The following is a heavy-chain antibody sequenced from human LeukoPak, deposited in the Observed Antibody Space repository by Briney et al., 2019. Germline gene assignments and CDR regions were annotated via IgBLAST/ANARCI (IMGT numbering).Heavy chain of an antibody. J-gene: IGHJ4*02. Sequence: SETLSLTCAVYGGSFSGYYWSSIRQPPGKGLEWIGGINHSGSTNYNPSLKSRVTISVDTSKNQFSLKLSSVTAADTAVYYCARGPNYYDSSGYSDYWGQGTLVTVSS. D-gene: IGHD3-22*01. CDR1: GGSFSGYY. V-gene: IGHV4-34*01. CDR3: ARGPNYYDSSGYSDY. CDR2: INHSGST.